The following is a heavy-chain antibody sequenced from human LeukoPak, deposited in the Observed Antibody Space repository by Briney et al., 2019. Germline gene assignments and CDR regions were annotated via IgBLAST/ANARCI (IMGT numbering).Heavy chain of an antibody. D-gene: IGHD5-12*01. V-gene: IGHV3-48*03. Sequence: PGGSLRLSCAASGFTFSSYEMNWVRQAPGKGLEWVSYISSSGTTIYYADSVKGRFTISRDNAKNSLYLQMNSLRAEDTAVYYFARRRGYMDVWGKGTTVTVSS. CDR2: ISSSGTTI. J-gene: IGHJ6*03. CDR3: ARRRGYMDV. CDR1: GFTFSSYE.